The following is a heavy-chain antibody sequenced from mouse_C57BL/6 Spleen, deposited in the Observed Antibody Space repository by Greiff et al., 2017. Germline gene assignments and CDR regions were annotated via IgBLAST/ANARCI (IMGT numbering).Heavy chain of an antibody. D-gene: IGHD2-4*01. V-gene: IGHV1-52*01. J-gene: IGHJ2*01. Sequence: VQLQQPGAELVRPGSSVKLSCKASGYTFTSYWMHWVKQRPIQGLEWIGNIDPSDSETHYNQKFKDKATLTVDKSSSTAYMQLSSLTSEDSAVYYCARGGMIYYDYEEGYLDYWGQGTTLTVSS. CDR1: GYTFTSYW. CDR2: IDPSDSET. CDR3: ARGGMIYYDYEEGYLDY.